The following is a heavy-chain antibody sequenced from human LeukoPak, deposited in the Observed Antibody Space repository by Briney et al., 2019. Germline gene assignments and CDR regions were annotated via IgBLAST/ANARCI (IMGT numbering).Heavy chain of an antibody. Sequence: PSETLPLTCAVYGGSFSGYYWSWIRQPPGKGLEWIGEINHSGSTNYNPSLKSRVTISVDTSKNQFSLKLSSVTAADTAVYYCARDRIRYFDWLLLLDYWGQGTLVTVSS. V-gene: IGHV4-34*01. CDR1: GGSFSGYY. CDR3: ARDRIRYFDWLLLLDY. CDR2: INHSGST. J-gene: IGHJ4*02. D-gene: IGHD3-9*01.